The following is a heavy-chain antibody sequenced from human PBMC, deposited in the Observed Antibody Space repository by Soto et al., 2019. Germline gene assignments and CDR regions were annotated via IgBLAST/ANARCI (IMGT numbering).Heavy chain of an antibody. CDR2: IYYSGRT. CDR1: GGSISSGGYY. D-gene: IGHD3-10*01. CDR3: VRNPEVDGSGSYNPPLLYYGMDV. J-gene: IGHJ6*02. Sequence: QVQLQESGPGLVKPSQTLSLTCTVSGGSISSGGYYWRWIRQHPGKGLEWIGYIYYSGRTYYNPSLKSRVTISVDTSKNQFSLKLSSVTAADTAVYYCVRNPEVDGSGSYNPPLLYYGMDVWGQGTTVTVSS. V-gene: IGHV4-31*03.